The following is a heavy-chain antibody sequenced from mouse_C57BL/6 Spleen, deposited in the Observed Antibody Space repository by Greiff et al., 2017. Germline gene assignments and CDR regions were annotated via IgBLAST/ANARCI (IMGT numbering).Heavy chain of an antibody. D-gene: IGHD2-2*01. CDR3: AKNGWLRRAMDY. Sequence: VQLVESGPGLVQPSQSLSITCTVSGFSLTSYGVHWVRQSPGKGLEWLGVIWRGGSTDYNAAFMSRLSITKDNSTSQVFFKMNSLQADDTAIYYCAKNGWLRRAMDYWGQGTSVTVSS. CDR2: IWRGGST. V-gene: IGHV2-5*01. CDR1: GFSLTSYG. J-gene: IGHJ4*01.